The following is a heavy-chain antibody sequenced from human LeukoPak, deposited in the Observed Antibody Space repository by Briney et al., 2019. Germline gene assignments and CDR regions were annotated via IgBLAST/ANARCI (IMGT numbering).Heavy chain of an antibody. Sequence: GGSLRLSRAASGFTFSSYSMNWVRQAPGKGLEWVAFIRYDGSNKYYADSVKGRFTISRDNSKNTLYLQMNSLKTEDTAVYYCTTDFWTPASGGTTGGGQGTLVTVSS. CDR2: IRYDGSNK. D-gene: IGHD3/OR15-3a*01. V-gene: IGHV3-30*02. CDR3: TTDFWTPASGGTTG. CDR1: GFTFSSYS. J-gene: IGHJ4*02.